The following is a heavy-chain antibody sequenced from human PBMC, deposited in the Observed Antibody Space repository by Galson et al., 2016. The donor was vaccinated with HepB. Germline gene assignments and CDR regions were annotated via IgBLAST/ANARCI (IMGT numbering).Heavy chain of an antibody. CDR2: ISGSSRYI. J-gene: IGHJ4*02. CDR3: ARGRPLNDSSGYYLDY. CDR1: GFTFSTYS. D-gene: IGHD3-22*01. Sequence: SLRLSCAASGFTFSTYSMNWVRQAPGKGLEWVLSISGSSRYIYNADSMRGRFSISRDNAKNSLYLQMNSLRAEDTAVYYCARGRPLNDSSGYYLDYWGQGTLVTVSS. V-gene: IGHV3-21*01.